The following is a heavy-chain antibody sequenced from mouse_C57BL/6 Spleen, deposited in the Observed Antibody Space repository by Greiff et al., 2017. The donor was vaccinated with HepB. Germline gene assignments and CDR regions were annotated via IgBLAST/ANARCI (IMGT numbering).Heavy chain of an antibody. D-gene: IGHD1-1*01. CDR3: ARSSSYYYGSFFAY. J-gene: IGHJ3*01. CDR1: GFTFTDYY. V-gene: IGHV7-3*01. CDR2: IRNKANGYTT. Sequence: EVQGVESGGGLVQPGGSLSLSCAASGFTFTDYYMSWVRQPPGKALEWLGFIRNKANGYTTEYSASVKGRFTISRDNSQSILYLQMNALRAEDSATYYCARSSSYYYGSFFAYWGQGTLVTVSA.